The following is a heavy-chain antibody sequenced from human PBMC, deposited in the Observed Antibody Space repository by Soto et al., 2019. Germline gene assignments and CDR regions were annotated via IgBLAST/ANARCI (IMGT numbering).Heavy chain of an antibody. CDR2: IYPGDSDT. J-gene: IGHJ4*02. Sequence: PGESLKISCKGSAYTFTSNWIGWVRQMPGKGLEWMGIIYPGDSDTRYSPSFQGQVTISVDKSISAAYLQWSSLKASDSAMYYCATTGTTGYYFDPWGQGTLVTVSS. CDR3: ATTGTTGYYFDP. V-gene: IGHV5-51*01. CDR1: AYTFTSNW. D-gene: IGHD1-1*01.